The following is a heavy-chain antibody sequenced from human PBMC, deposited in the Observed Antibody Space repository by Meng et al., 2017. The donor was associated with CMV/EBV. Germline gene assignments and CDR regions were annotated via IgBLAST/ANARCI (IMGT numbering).Heavy chain of an antibody. CDR1: GFTFTDYY. CDR2: IDSSGNTM. J-gene: IGHJ4*02. V-gene: IGHV3-11*04. Sequence: GESLKISCAASGFTFTDYYMTWIRQAPGKGLEWISYIDSSGNTMYYADSVKGRFTISRDNTKNTLYLQMNSLRAEDTAVYYCARPYTGASTLPFWGQGTLVTVSS. CDR3: ARPYTGASTLPF. D-gene: IGHD1-26*01.